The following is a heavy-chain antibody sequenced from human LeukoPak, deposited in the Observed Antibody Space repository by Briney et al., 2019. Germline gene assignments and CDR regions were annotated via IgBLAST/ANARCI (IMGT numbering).Heavy chain of an antibody. Sequence: GGSLRLSCAASGFTFDDCGMSWGRQALGRGLEWVSGINCNGGSTGYADSVKGRFTISRDNAKNSLYLQMNSLRAEDTALYYCARAGYGYYYYYYMDVWGKGTTVTVSS. CDR1: GFTFDDCG. D-gene: IGHD5-18*01. V-gene: IGHV3-20*04. CDR2: INCNGGST. CDR3: ARAGYGYYYYYYMDV. J-gene: IGHJ6*03.